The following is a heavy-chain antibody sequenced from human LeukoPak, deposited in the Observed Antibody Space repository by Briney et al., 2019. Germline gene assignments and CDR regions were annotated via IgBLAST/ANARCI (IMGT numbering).Heavy chain of an antibody. CDR2: IYYSGST. D-gene: IGHD3-22*01. V-gene: IGHV4-30-4*01. CDR1: GGSISSGDYF. Sequence: SETLSLTCTVSGGSISSGDYFWRWIRQPPGKGLEWIGYIYYSGSTYYNPSLKSRVTISVDTSKNQFSLKLSSVTAADTAVYYCAGTYYYDSSGYPGAWFDPWGQGTLVTVSS. CDR3: AGTYYYDSSGYPGAWFDP. J-gene: IGHJ5*02.